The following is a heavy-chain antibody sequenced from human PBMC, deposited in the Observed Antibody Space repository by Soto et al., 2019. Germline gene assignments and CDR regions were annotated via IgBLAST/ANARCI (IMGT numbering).Heavy chain of an antibody. V-gene: IGHV4-30-2*01. Sequence: PSETLSLTCAVSGGSISSGGYSWSWIRQPPGKGLEWIGYIYHSGSTYYNPSLKSRVTISVDKSKNQFSLKLSSVTAADTAVYYCARDKGGWYRYYYGMDVWGQGTTVTVSS. D-gene: IGHD6-19*01. CDR1: GGSISSGGYS. CDR3: ARDKGGWYRYYYGMDV. CDR2: IYHSGST. J-gene: IGHJ6*02.